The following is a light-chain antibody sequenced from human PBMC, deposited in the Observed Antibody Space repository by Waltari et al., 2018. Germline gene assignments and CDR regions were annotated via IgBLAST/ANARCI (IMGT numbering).Light chain of an antibody. V-gene: IGKV3-20*01. CDR1: QSVSSSY. CDR2: GAS. CDR3: QQYGSSPWT. J-gene: IGKJ1*01. Sequence: EIVLKQSPGTLSLSPGERATLPCRASQSVSSSYLAWYQQKPGQAPRVLIHGASNRATGIPDRFSGSGSGTDFTLTISRLEPEDFAVYYCQQYGSSPWTFGQGTKVEIK.